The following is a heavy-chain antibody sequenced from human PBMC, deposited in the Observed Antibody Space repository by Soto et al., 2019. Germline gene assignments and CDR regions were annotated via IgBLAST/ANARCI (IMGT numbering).Heavy chain of an antibody. V-gene: IGHV4-61*01. CDR3: ARGQAFWTGYYRMPYYFDY. J-gene: IGHJ4*02. CDR2: LYYSGST. D-gene: IGHD3-3*01. Sequence: SETLSLTCTVSDGSVSSGSYYWGWIRQPPGKGLEYIGYLYYSGSTNYDPSLKSRVTISVDTPKNQFSLELTSVTAADTAVYYCARGQAFWTGYYRMPYYFDYWGQGTLVTVSS. CDR1: DGSVSSGSYY.